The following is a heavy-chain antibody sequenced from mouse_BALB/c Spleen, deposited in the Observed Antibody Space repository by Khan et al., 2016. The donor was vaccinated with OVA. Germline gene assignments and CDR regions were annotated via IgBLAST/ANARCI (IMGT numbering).Heavy chain of an antibody. CDR1: GFTFNTYA. D-gene: IGHD1-1*01. Sequence: EVQLVESGGGLVKPKGSFKLSCAASGFTFNTYAMNWVRQAPGKGLEWVARISSKTNNYTTYSDDSVKDSITTSRDDSQSMLYLQMNNLKTEDTAMYNCVRHKTYYGWDAMGYWGQGTSVTVSS. V-gene: IGHV10-1*02. CDR2: ISSKTNNYTT. CDR3: VRHKTYYGWDAMGY. J-gene: IGHJ4*01.